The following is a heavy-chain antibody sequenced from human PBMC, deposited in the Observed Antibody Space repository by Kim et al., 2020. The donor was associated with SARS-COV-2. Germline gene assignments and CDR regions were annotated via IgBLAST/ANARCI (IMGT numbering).Heavy chain of an antibody. Sequence: GGSLRLSCAASGFTFSSYSMNWVRQAPGKGLEWVSSISSSSSYIYYADSVKGRFTISRDNAKNSLYLQMNSLRAEDTAVYYCARDSSSWPDHFDYWGQGTLVTVSS. J-gene: IGHJ4*02. CDR2: ISSSSSYI. V-gene: IGHV3-21*04. CDR3: ARDSSSWPDHFDY. D-gene: IGHD6-13*01. CDR1: GFTFSSYS.